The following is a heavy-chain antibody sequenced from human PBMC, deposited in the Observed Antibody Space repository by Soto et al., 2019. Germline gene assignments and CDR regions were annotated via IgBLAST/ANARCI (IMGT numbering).Heavy chain of an antibody. V-gene: IGHV3-15*01. CDR3: TTVYYDFWSGYYPDAFDI. Sequence: EVQLVESGGGLVKPGGSLRLSCAASGFTFSNAWMSWVRQAPGKGLEWVGRIKSKTDGGTTDYAAPVKGRFTISRDYSKNTLYLQMNSLKTEDTAVYYCTTVYYDFWSGYYPDAFDIWGQGTMVTVSS. CDR2: IKSKTDGGTT. CDR1: GFTFSNAW. J-gene: IGHJ3*02. D-gene: IGHD3-3*01.